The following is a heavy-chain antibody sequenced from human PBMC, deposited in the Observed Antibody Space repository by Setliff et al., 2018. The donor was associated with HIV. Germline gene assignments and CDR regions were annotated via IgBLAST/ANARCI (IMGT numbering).Heavy chain of an antibody. D-gene: IGHD6-13*01. CDR2: ISSDGGEK. J-gene: IGHJ6*03. CDR3: ARAPGSSWYRAAYYYMDV. CDR1: GFTFRSYG. Sequence: GGSLRLSCAASGFTFRSYGLHWVRQAPGKGLEWVAVISSDGGEKKYGDSVKGRITISRDNSKNTLYLQMNSLRAEDTAVYYCARAPGSSWYRAAYYYMDVWGKGTTVTVSS. V-gene: IGHV3-30*03.